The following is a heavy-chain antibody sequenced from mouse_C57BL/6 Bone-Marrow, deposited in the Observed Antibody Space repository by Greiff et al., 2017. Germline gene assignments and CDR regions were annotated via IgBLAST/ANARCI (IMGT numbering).Heavy chain of an antibody. D-gene: IGHD1-1*01. J-gene: IGHJ4*01. CDR3: ARSYYSPYAIDY. Sequence: QVQLKESGAELVRPGASVKLSCKASGYTFTDYYINWVKQRPGQGLEWIARIYPGSGNTYYNEKFKGKATLTTEKSSSTAYMQLSSLTSEDSAVYFCARSYYSPYAIDYWGQGTSVTVSS. CDR2: IYPGSGNT. V-gene: IGHV1-76*01. CDR1: GYTFTDYY.